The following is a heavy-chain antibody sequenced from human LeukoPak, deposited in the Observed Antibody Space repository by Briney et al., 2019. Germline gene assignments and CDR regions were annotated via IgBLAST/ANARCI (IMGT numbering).Heavy chain of an antibody. CDR1: GYRFSDYW. V-gene: IGHV5-51*01. D-gene: IGHD3-22*01. CDR2: IYPDDSDT. J-gene: IGHJ4*02. CDR3: AKYYYDRSVGPFDY. Sequence: GESLKTSCKGSGYRFSDYWIGWVRQMPGKGLEWMGIIYPDDSDTRYSPSFQGQVTFSADKSTSTAYLQWSSLKASDTAMYYCAKYYYDRSVGPFDYWGQGTLVTVSS.